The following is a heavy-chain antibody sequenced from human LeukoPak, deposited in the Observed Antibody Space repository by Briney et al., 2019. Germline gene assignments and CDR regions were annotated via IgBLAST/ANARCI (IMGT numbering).Heavy chain of an antibody. CDR3: ARHPNLDY. V-gene: IGHV1-2*02. CDR2: INPNSGGT. Sequence: GASVKVSCKASGYTFSAYYMHWVRQAPGQGLEWMGWINPNSGGTSYAQKFQDRVTLTRDTSIRTAYMELSRLTSDDTAVYYCARHPNLDYWGQGTLVFVSS. J-gene: IGHJ4*02. CDR1: GYTFSAYY.